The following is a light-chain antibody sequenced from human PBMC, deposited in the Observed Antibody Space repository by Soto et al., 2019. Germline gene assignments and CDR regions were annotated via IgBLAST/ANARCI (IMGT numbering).Light chain of an antibody. CDR3: QQRYTWPLT. Sequence: EIVLTQSPATLSLSPGERAALSCRASQSVGAFLAWYQQKPGQAPRLLIYDASNRATGIPARFSGSGSGTDFTLTISSLEPEDFAVYYCQQRYTWPLTFGGGTKLEIK. CDR2: DAS. CDR1: QSVGAF. J-gene: IGKJ4*01. V-gene: IGKV3-11*01.